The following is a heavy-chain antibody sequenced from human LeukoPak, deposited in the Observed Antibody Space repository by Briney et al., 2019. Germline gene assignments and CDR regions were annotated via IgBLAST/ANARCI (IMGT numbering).Heavy chain of an antibody. CDR3: ARARIAVAGALTALDY. CDR2: INGDGSTT. V-gene: IGHV3-74*01. Sequence: GGSLRLSCAASGFTFSSYWMHWVRHAPGKGLVWVSRINGDGSTTNYADSVKGRFTISRDNARYSLYLQMNSLRVEDTAVYYCARARIAVAGALTALDYWGQGTLVTVSS. J-gene: IGHJ4*02. CDR1: GFTFSSYW. D-gene: IGHD6-19*01.